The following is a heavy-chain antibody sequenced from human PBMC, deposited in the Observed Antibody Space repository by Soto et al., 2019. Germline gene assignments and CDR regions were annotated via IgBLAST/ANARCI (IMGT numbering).Heavy chain of an antibody. D-gene: IGHD2-2*01. J-gene: IGHJ5*02. CDR3: ARTPLTIVVVPAAPLAWFDP. CDR2: IIPIFGTA. CDR1: GGTFSSYA. Sequence: SVKVSCKASGGTFSSYAISWVRQAPGQGLEWMGGIIPIFGTANYAQKFQGRVTITADESTSTAYMELSSLRSEDTAVYYCARTPLTIVVVPAAPLAWFDPWGQGTLVTVSS. V-gene: IGHV1-69*13.